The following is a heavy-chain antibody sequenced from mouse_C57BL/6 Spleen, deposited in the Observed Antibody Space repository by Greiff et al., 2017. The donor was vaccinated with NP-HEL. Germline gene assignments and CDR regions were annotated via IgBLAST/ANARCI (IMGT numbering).Heavy chain of an antibody. CDR3: ARGGYYYGSSYFDY. CDR1: GFTFSDYG. CDR2: ISSGSSTI. D-gene: IGHD1-1*01. V-gene: IGHV5-17*01. J-gene: IGHJ2*01. Sequence: EVQLVESGGGLVKPGGSLKLSCAASGFTFSDYGMHWVRQAPEKGLEWVAYISSGSSTIYYADTVKGRFTISRDNAKNTLFLQMTSLRSEDTAMYYCARGGYYYGSSYFDYWGQGTTLTVSS.